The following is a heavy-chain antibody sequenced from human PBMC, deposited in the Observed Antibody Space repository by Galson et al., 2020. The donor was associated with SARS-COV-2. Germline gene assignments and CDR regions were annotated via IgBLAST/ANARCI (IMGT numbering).Heavy chain of an antibody. CDR3: ARVTHYYDSSGYPGGFDY. V-gene: IGHV1-2*02. Sequence: ASVKVSCKASGYTFTGYYMHWVRQAPGQGLEWMGWINPNSGGTNYAQKFQGRVTMTRDTSISTAYMELSRLRSDDTAVYYCARVTHYYDSSGYPGGFDYWGQGTLVTVSS. CDR2: INPNSGGT. CDR1: GYTFTGYY. J-gene: IGHJ4*02. D-gene: IGHD3-22*01.